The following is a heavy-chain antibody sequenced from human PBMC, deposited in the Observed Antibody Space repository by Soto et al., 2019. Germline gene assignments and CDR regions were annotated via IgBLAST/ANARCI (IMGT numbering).Heavy chain of an antibody. Sequence: PSETLSLTCAVYGGSFSGYYWSWIRQPPGKGLEWIGEINYSGSTNYNPSLKSRFTISVDTSENQFSLRLSSVTAADTAVYYCARHVDPRRAFDIWGQGTMVTVSS. V-gene: IGHV4-34*01. J-gene: IGHJ3*02. CDR2: INYSGST. CDR1: GGSFSGYY. CDR3: ARHVDPRRAFDI.